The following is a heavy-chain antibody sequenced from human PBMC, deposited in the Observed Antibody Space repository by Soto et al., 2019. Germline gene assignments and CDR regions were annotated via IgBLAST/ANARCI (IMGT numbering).Heavy chain of an antibody. CDR1: GFTFSSYA. J-gene: IGHJ4*02. CDR3: ARDIRVGATNNY. Sequence: GGSLRLSCAASGFTFSSYAMHWVRQAPGKGLEWVAVISYDGSNKYYADSVKGRFTISRDNSKNTLYLQMNSLRAEDTAVYYCARDIRVGATNNYWGQGTLGTVS. D-gene: IGHD1-26*01. CDR2: ISYDGSNK. V-gene: IGHV3-30-3*01.